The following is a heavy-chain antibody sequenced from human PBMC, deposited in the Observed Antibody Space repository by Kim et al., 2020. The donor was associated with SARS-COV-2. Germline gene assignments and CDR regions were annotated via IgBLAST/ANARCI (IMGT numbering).Heavy chain of an antibody. Sequence: VKGRFTISRDNSKNTLYLQMNSLRAEDTAVYYCAKDLIGGDTAMVGYFDYWGQGTLVTVSS. J-gene: IGHJ4*02. CDR3: AKDLIGGDTAMVGYFDY. V-gene: IGHV3-23*01. D-gene: IGHD5-18*01.